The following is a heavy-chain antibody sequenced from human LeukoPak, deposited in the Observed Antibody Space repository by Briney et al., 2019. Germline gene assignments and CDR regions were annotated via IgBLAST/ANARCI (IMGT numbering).Heavy chain of an antibody. CDR3: ARSLAGRTYYYYMDA. CDR1: GYSFTTFH. Sequence: ASVKVSCMASGYSFTTFHINWVRQATGQGLEWMGWMSPTSGNTGYAEKLQGRVSMTRNTSIDTAYMELSSLKSEDTAVYYCARSLAGRTYYYYMDAWGSGTTVTVSS. CDR2: MSPTSGNT. V-gene: IGHV1-8*01. D-gene: IGHD6-6*01. J-gene: IGHJ6*03.